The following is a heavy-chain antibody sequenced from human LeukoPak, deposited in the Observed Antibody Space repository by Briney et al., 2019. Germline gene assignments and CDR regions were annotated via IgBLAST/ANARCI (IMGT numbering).Heavy chain of an antibody. CDR3: AKDSFGVLSGGTNY. D-gene: IGHD2-8*01. Sequence: GRSLRLSCAASGFTFDDYAMHWVRQAPGKGLEWVSGISWNSGSIGYADAVKGRFTISRDNAKNSLYLQMNSLRAEDTALYYCAKDSFGVLSGGTNYWGQETLV. CDR2: ISWNSGSI. V-gene: IGHV3-9*01. J-gene: IGHJ4*02. CDR1: GFTFDDYA.